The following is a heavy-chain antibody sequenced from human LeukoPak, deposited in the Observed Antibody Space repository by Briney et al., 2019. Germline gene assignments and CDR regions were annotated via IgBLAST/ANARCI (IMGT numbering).Heavy chain of an antibody. CDR3: ATDLIVVVPAANLDY. D-gene: IGHD2-2*01. Sequence: ERSLRLSCAASGFTFSSYGMHWVRQAPGKGLEWVAVISYDGSNKYYADSVKGRFTISRDNSKNTLYLQMNSLRAEDTAVYYCATDLIVVVPAANLDYWGQGTLVTVSS. J-gene: IGHJ4*02. CDR2: ISYDGSNK. V-gene: IGHV3-30*03. CDR1: GFTFSSYG.